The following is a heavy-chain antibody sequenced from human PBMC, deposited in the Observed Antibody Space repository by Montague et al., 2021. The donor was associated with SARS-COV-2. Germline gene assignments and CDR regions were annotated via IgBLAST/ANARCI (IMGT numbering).Heavy chain of an antibody. V-gene: IGHV4-34*01. CDR1: GVVELRRR. CDR3: ARGARQGYGFRLGSFAS. Sequence: SETLSLTCTVSGVVELRRRSEEHTSELQSLAYLVCRLLLEKKNNYNPSLKSRVTMSVDTSKNQFSLKLSSVTAADTAVYYCARGARQGYGFRLGSFASWGQGTLSTVSS. CDR2: LLEKKN. J-gene: IGHJ4*02. D-gene: IGHD3-10*01.